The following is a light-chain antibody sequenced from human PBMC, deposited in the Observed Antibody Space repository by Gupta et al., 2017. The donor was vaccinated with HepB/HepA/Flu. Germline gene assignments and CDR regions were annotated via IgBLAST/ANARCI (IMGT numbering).Light chain of an antibody. CDR3: QSSDLISQI. Sequence: NFMLTQPHSVSEFPGKTVTISCTRSSGSIANNYVQWYQQRPGSAPTTVIYENKDRPSGVPARFSGSIDRSSNSASLTISGLRAEDEAVYYCQSSDLISQIFGGGTRLTVL. J-gene: IGLJ2*01. CDR2: ENK. CDR1: SGSIANNY. V-gene: IGLV6-57*03.